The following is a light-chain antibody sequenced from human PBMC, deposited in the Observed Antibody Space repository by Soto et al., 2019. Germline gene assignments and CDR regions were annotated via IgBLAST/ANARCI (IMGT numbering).Light chain of an antibody. Sequence: EIVMTQSPATLSVSPGESATLSCRASQSVSSNLAWYQQKPGQAPRLFIYGASTRATGIPARFSGSGSGTEFTLTISSLQSEDFAVYYCQYRSTFGQGTKVDIK. CDR2: GAS. J-gene: IGKJ1*01. CDR1: QSVSSN. CDR3: QYRST. V-gene: IGKV3-15*01.